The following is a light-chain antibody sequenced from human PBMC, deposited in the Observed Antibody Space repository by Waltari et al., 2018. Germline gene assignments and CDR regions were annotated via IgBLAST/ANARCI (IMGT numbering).Light chain of an antibody. CDR2: RND. CDR3: AAWYDSLSGPV. J-gene: IGLJ2*01. V-gene: IGLV1-47*01. Sequence: QSVLTQPPSASGTPGQRVTISCSGSSSNIESNYVYWYQQLPGTAPKLRIYRNDQRPSGVPDRFSGSKSGTSASLAISGLRSEDEADYYCAAWYDSLSGPVFGGGTKLTVL. CDR1: SSNIESNY.